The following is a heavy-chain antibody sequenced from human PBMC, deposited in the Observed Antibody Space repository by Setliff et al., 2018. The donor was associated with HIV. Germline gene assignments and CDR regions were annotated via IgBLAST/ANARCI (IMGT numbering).Heavy chain of an antibody. CDR3: ATLHHDVSTGRAHYFDY. CDR1: GFTFSTSW. D-gene: IGHD3-9*01. CDR2: TSGSGRST. J-gene: IGHJ4*02. V-gene: IGHV3-23*01. Sequence: GGSLRLSCVVSGFTFSTSWMTWVRQAPGKGLEWVSATSGSGRSTYYADSVKGRFTISRDNSKNTVYLQMDSLRAEDTAVYYCATLHHDVSTGRAHYFDYWGQGTLVTVSS.